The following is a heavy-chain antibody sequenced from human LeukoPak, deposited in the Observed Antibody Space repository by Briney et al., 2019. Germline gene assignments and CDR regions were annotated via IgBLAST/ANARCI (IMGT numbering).Heavy chain of an antibody. J-gene: IGHJ4*02. V-gene: IGHV6-1*01. D-gene: IGHD3-10*01. CDR3: ARLGSGSNY. CDR2: TYYRSKWYT. CDR1: GDSASSNSAA. Sequence: SQTLSLTCAISGDSASSNSAAWIWIRQSPSRGLEWLGRTYYRSKWYTEYAVSVKSRITINPDTSKNQFSLQLSSVNPEDTAVYYCARLGSGSNYWGQGTLVIVSS.